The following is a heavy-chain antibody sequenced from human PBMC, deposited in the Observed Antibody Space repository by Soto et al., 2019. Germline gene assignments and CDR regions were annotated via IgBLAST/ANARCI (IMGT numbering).Heavy chain of an antibody. D-gene: IGHD3-3*01. J-gene: IGHJ4*02. CDR2: ISGSGGSP. CDR3: AKGYELWSGYFAY. V-gene: IGHV3-23*01. Sequence: EVQLLESGGGLVQPGGSLRLSCAASGFTFSSYAMSWLRQAPGKGLEWVSAISGSGGSPYYADSVKGRFTISSDNSKNTRYLQMNSLRAEDTAVYYCAKGYELWSGYFAYWGQGTLVTVCS. CDR1: GFTFSSYA.